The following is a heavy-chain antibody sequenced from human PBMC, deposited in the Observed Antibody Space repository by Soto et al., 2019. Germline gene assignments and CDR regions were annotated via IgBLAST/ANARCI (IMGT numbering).Heavy chain of an antibody. V-gene: IGHV3-23*01. CDR3: ARDHQDWNYVCPGY. CDR2: ITDTGGDT. D-gene: IGHD1-7*01. J-gene: IGHJ4*02. Sequence: GGSLRLSCVASGITFGSRAMSWVRQAPGEGLEWVSTITDTGGDTKYADSVRGRFTFSRDNSKNTVYLQMSSLRADDTAVYYCARDHQDWNYVCPGYWGQGTLVTVSS. CDR1: GITFGSRA.